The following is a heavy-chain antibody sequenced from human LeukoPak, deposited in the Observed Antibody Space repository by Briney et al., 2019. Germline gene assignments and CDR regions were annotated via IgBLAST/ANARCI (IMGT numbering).Heavy chain of an antibody. V-gene: IGHV4-4*02. J-gene: IGHJ4*02. Sequence: SGTLSLTCAVSGASISSNNWWGWVRQPPGKGLEWIGEIYHSGSPNYNPSLKSRVTISVDKSRNHFSLNLSSVTAADTAVYYCARVNINNWHSCDYWGQGTLVTVSS. CDR3: ARVNINNWHSCDY. D-gene: IGHD1-1*01. CDR2: IYHSGSP. CDR1: GASISSNNW.